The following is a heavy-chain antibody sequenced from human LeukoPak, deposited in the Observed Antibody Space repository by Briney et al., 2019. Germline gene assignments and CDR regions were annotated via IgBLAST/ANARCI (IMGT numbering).Heavy chain of an antibody. Sequence: ASVKVSCKASGYTFTNYDVNWVRQATGQGLEWMGWMNPNSGYTGDAQKFQGRVTMTRNTSISTAYMELSSLRSEDTAVYYCARGPAASHRNWFDPWGQGTLVTVSS. V-gene: IGHV1-8*01. CDR2: MNPNSGYT. D-gene: IGHD2-15*01. J-gene: IGHJ5*02. CDR3: ARGPAASHRNWFDP. CDR1: GYTFTNYD.